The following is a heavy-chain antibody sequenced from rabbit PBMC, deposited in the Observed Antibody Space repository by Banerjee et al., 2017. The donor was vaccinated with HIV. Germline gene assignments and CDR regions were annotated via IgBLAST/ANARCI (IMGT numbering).Heavy chain of an antibody. CDR1: GFDLSTYYS. CDR3: ARDLAGVIGWNFNL. D-gene: IGHD4-1*01. CDR2: IDAGRSGNT. Sequence: QSLEESGGDLVKPEGSLTLTCTASGFDLSTYYSICWVRQAPGKGLEWIACIDAGRSGNTYYASWAKGRFTISKTSSTTVTLQMTSLTAADTATYFCARDLAGVIGWNFNLWGQGTLVTVS. J-gene: IGHJ4*01. V-gene: IGHV1S40*01.